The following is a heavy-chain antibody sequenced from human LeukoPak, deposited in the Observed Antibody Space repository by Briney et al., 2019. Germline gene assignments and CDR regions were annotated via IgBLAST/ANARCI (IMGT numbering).Heavy chain of an antibody. CDR3: ARDTPRGFYYMDV. CDR1: GYSFTGYY. Sequence: GAAGKVSCKASGYSFTGYYMHWVRQAPGQGREWMGWIYPNRGGTNYAQKFQGRGTMTRDTSISTAHMERSRLSSDDTAVYYCARDTPRGFYYMDVWGKGTTVTVSS. CDR2: IYPNRGGT. J-gene: IGHJ6*03. V-gene: IGHV1-2*02.